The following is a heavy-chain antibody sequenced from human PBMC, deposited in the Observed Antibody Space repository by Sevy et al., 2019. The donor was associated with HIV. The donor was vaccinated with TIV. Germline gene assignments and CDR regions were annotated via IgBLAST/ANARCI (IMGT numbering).Heavy chain of an antibody. CDR1: GVSISSGDYY. CDR2: FHYSGIT. D-gene: IGHD3-10*01. Sequence: SETLSLTCTVSGVSISSGDYYWSWLRQPPGKGLEWIGYFHYSGITYHHPSLKSRVAISADTSKNQFSLKLSSVTAADTAVYYCARDRISLLRGLDFWGRGTLVTVSS. CDR3: ARDRISLLRGLDF. J-gene: IGHJ4*02. V-gene: IGHV4-30-4*01.